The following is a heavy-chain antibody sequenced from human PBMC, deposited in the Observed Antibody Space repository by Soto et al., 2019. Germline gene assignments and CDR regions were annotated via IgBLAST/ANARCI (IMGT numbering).Heavy chain of an antibody. CDR1: GFTFRSFG. V-gene: IGHV3-30*18. CDR3: AKGVGQQLGLKYGMDV. D-gene: IGHD6-13*01. Sequence: QVQLVESGGGVIQPGTSLSLSCGSSGFTFRSFGMYWVRQAPGKGLEWVAVVSYDGNHKYYADTVKGRVTVPRDNAKNMLYLQMSRLSCEDTAGYYCAKGVGQQLGLKYGMDVWGKGTTVTVS. CDR2: VSYDGNHK. J-gene: IGHJ6*04.